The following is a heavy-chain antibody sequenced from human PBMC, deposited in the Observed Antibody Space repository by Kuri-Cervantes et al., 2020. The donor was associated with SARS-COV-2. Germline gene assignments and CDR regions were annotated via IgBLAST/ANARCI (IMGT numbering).Heavy chain of an antibody. J-gene: IGHJ4*02. V-gene: IGHV3-30-3*01. CDR3: TRAQTSFDS. CDR1: GFNFNNFD. CDR2: ILYHGVDS. Sequence: GESLKISCTASGFNFNNFDINWVRQAPGKGLEWVAVILYHGVDSYYADSVKGRFTISRDNSKNTVYLQMNSLRPEDTAVYYCTRAQTSFDSWSQGTLVTVSS.